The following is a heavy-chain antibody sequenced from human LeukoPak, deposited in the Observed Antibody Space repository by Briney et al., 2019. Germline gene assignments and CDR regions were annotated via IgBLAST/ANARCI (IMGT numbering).Heavy chain of an antibody. J-gene: IGHJ5*02. CDR3: ARVKCGSGSYYNYRNNWFDP. V-gene: IGHV4-34*01. CDR2: INHSGST. CDR1: GGSFSCYY. D-gene: IGHD3-10*01. Sequence: SETLSLTFAVYGGSFSCYYWSWIRQPPGKGLEWIGEINHSGSTNYNPSLKSRVTISVDTSKNQFSLKLSSVTAADTAVYYCARVKCGSGSYYNYRNNWFDPWGQGTLVTVSS.